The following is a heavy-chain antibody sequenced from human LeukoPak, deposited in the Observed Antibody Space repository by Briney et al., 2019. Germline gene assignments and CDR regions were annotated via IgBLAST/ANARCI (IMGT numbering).Heavy chain of an antibody. Sequence: PGGPLRLSCAASGFTFSSYGMHWVRQAPGKGLEWVAFIRYDGSNKYYADSVKGRFTISRDNSKNTLYLQMNSLRAEDTAVYYCAKDLGRGSNYIFDYWGQGTLVTVSS. CDR1: GFTFSSYG. CDR3: AKDLGRGSNYIFDY. D-gene: IGHD4/OR15-4a*01. CDR2: IRYDGSNK. V-gene: IGHV3-30*02. J-gene: IGHJ4*02.